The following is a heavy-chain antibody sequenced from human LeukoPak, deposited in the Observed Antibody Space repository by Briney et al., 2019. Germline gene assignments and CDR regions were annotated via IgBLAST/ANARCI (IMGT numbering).Heavy chain of an antibody. CDR2: IHYSGST. CDR3: ARYYYYGMDV. V-gene: IGHV4-59*01. J-gene: IGHJ6*02. Sequence: PSETLSLTCTVSGGSISSYYWSWIRQPPGKGLEWIGYIHYSGSTNYNPSLKSRVTISVDTSKNQFSLKLSSVTAADTAVYYCARYYYYGMDVWGQGTTVTVSS. CDR1: GGSISSYY.